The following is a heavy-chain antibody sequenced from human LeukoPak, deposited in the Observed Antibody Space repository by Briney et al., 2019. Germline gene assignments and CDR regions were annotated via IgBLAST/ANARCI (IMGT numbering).Heavy chain of an antibody. CDR2: MKSKADGGTT. CDR1: GFTFSNAW. J-gene: IGHJ4*02. CDR3: TRDQTPYY. Sequence: GGSLRLSCAASGFTFSNAWMSWVRLAPGKGLEWVGHMKSKADGGTTDYAAPVKGRFTISRDDSKNTLYLQMNSLKTEDTAVYYCTRDQTPYYWGQGTLVTVSS. V-gene: IGHV3-15*01.